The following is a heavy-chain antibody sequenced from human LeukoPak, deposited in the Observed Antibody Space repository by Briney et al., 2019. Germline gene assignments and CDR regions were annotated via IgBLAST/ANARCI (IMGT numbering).Heavy chain of an antibody. V-gene: IGHV3-33*01. CDR3: ARDSRGAFDI. CDR1: GFTFSNYG. Sequence: GGSLRLSCAASGFTFSNYGMHWVRQAPGKGLEWVAVIWYDGSNKYYADSMKGRFTISRDNSKNTLYLQMNSLRAEDTAVYYCARDSRGAFDIWGQGTMVTVSS. CDR2: IWYDGSNK. D-gene: IGHD3-10*01. J-gene: IGHJ3*02.